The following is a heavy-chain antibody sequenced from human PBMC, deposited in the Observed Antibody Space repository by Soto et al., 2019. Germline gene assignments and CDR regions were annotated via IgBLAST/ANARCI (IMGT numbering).Heavy chain of an antibody. Sequence: GGSLRLSCIASGFTFSSYGMHWVRQAPGKGLEWVAVISYDGSNQYYADSSQHYADSVKGRFTISRDNSKNTLYLQMNSLRVEDTAVYYCAKENTYGYSFDYWGQGTLVTVSS. V-gene: IGHV3-30*18. CDR1: GFTFSSYG. D-gene: IGHD5-18*01. CDR2: ISYDGSNQ. CDR3: AKENTYGYSFDY. J-gene: IGHJ4*02.